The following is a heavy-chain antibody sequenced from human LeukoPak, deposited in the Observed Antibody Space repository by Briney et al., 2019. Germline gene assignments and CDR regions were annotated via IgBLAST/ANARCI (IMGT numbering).Heavy chain of an antibody. D-gene: IGHD6-19*01. V-gene: IGHV4-39*01. CDR3: ARTILGVAVAGNWFDP. Sequence: IPSETLSLTCTVSGASISSSSYYWDWIRQPPGKGLEWIGTIYYNGSTSYNPSLKSRVTISVDTSKNQFSLKLGSVSAADTAIYYCARTILGVAVAGNWFDPWGQGTLVTVSS. J-gene: IGHJ5*02. CDR1: GASISSSSYY. CDR2: IYYNGST.